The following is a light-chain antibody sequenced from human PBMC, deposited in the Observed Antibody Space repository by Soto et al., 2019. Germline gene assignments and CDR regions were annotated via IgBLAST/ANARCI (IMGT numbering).Light chain of an antibody. V-gene: IGLV2-14*01. J-gene: IGLJ2*01. Sequence: QSALTQPASVSGSPGQSITISCTGTSSDVGGYNYVSWYQQHPGKAPKLMIYDVTNRPSGVSNRFSGSKSGNTASLTISGLQAEDEADYYCSSYRSRSLLVFGGGTKLTVL. CDR1: SSDVGGYNY. CDR3: SSYRSRSLLV. CDR2: DVT.